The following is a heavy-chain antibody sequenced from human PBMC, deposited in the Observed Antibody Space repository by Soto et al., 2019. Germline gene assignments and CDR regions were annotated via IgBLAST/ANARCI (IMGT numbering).Heavy chain of an antibody. CDR1: GFTFNNYG. J-gene: IGHJ4*02. Sequence: LRLSCAASGFTFNNYGMSWVRQAPGKGLEWVSAITDGGGSTYYADSVKGRFTISRDNSKNTVYLQMNSLRAEDTAVYYCAKAATVVTLYYFDYWGQGTLVTVSS. D-gene: IGHD4-17*01. CDR2: ITDGGGST. CDR3: AKAATVVTLYYFDY. V-gene: IGHV3-23*01.